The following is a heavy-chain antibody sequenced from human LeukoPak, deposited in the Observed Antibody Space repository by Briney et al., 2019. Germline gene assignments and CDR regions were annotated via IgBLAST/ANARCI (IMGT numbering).Heavy chain of an antibody. CDR3: ARGRYYFDY. J-gene: IGHJ4*02. Sequence: SETLSLTCTVSGGSISSYYWSWIRQPPGKGLEWIGYIYYSGSTNYNPSLKSRVTISVDTSKNQFSLKLSSVTAADPPVYYCARGRYYFDYGARGTRVTVSS. CDR1: GGSISSYY. CDR2: IYYSGST. V-gene: IGHV4-59*01.